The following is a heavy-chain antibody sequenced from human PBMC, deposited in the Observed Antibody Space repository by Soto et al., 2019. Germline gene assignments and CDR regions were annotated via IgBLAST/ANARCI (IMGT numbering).Heavy chain of an antibody. J-gene: IGHJ2*01. CDR2: IYYRGST. CDR3: ARFNWYFDL. V-gene: IGHV4-59*01. Sequence: QVQLQESGPGLVKPSETLSLTCTVSGGSISSYYWSWIRQPPGKGLEWIGYIYYRGSTNYNPSLTSRVTISVDTSKNQFSLKLSSVTAADTAMYYCARFNWYFDLWGRGTLVTVSS. CDR1: GGSISSYY.